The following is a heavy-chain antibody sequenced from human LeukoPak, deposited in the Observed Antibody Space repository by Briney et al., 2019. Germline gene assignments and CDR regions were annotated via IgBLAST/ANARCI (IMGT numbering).Heavy chain of an antibody. CDR1: GGSMNNYY. Sequence: SETLSLTCTVSGGSMNNYYWSWIRQPPGKGLEWIGYIYTSGSTNYNPSLKSRVTISVDTSKNQFSLKLSSVTAADTAVYYCARRTTWFDPWGQGTLVTVSS. D-gene: IGHD2/OR15-2a*01. CDR3: ARRTTWFDP. CDR2: IYTSGST. V-gene: IGHV4-4*09. J-gene: IGHJ5*02.